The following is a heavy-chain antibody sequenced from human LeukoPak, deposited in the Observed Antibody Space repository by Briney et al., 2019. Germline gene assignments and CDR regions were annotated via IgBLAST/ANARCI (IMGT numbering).Heavy chain of an antibody. CDR3: AKTPRVAGTREYYFDY. CDR2: ISGSGGST. CDR1: GFTFSSYA. J-gene: IGHJ4*02. Sequence: GGSLRLSCAASGFTFSSYAMSWVRQAPGKGLEWVSGISGSGGSTYYADSVKGRFTISRDNSKNTLYLQVNSLRAEDTAVYYCAKTPRVAGTREYYFDYWGQGTLVTVSS. D-gene: IGHD6-19*01. V-gene: IGHV3-23*01.